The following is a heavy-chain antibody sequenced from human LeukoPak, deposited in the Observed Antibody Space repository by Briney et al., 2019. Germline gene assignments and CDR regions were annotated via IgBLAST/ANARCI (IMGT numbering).Heavy chain of an antibody. CDR1: GGSFSGYY. CDR3: ARGLVLGY. V-gene: IGHV4-34*01. J-gene: IGHJ4*02. Sequence: SEALSLTCAVYGGSFSGYYWSWIRQPPGKGLEWIGEINHSGSTNYNPSLKSRVTISVDTSKNQFSLKLSSVTAADTAVYYCARGLVLGYWGQGTLVTVSS. CDR2: INHSGST.